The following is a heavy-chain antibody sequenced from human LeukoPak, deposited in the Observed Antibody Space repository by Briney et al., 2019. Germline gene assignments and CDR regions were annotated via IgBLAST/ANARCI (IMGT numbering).Heavy chain of an antibody. CDR3: ARGPTTVTRAFDY. V-gene: IGHV4-4*07. CDR1: GGSFSIYY. J-gene: IGHJ4*02. CDR2: IYTSGST. D-gene: IGHD4-17*01. Sequence: SETLSLTCTVSGGSFSIYYWSWIRQPAGKGLEWIGRIYTSGSTNYNPSLESRVTMSVDTSKNQFSLNLISMTAADTAVYYCARGPTTVTRAFDYWGQGTLVTVSS.